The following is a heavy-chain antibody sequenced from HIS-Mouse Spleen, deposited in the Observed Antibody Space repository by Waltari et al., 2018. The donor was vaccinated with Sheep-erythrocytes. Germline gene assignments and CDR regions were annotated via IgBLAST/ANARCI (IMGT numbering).Heavy chain of an antibody. CDR1: GFTFSSSD. CDR3: ARGYSSSSPTNFDY. V-gene: IGHV3-13*01. D-gene: IGHD6-6*01. J-gene: IGHJ4*02. CDR2: IGTAGDT. Sequence: EVQLVESGGGLVQPGGSLRLSCAAPGFTFSSSDMHWVRQATGKGLEWVSAIGTAGDTYYPGSVKGRFTISRENAKNSLYLQMNSLRAGDTAVYYCARGYSSSSPTNFDYWGQGTLVTVSS.